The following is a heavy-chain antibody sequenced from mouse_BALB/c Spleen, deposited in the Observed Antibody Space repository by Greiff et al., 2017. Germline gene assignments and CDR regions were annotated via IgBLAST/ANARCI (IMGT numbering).Heavy chain of an antibody. D-gene: IGHD2-13*01. CDR3: ARNGEGYYAMDY. V-gene: IGHV1S81*02. J-gene: IGHJ4*01. CDR2: INPSNGRT. Sequence: VQLQQPGAELVKPGASVKLSCKASGYTFTSYWMHWVKQRPGQGLEWIGEINPSNGRTNYNEKFKSKATLTVDKSSSTAYMQLSSLTSEDSAVYYCARNGEGYYAMDYWGQGTSVTVSS. CDR1: GYTFTSYW.